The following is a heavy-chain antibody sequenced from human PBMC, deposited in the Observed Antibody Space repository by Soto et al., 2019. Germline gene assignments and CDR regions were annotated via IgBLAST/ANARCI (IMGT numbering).Heavy chain of an antibody. D-gene: IGHD3-10*01. CDR1: GCTFSRFG. J-gene: IGHJ4*02. V-gene: IGHV3-30*03. CDR3: AEMENSAYDSGSFDY. Sequence: QVQLVESGGGVVQPGRSLRLPCAASGCTFSRFGMHWVRQAPGKGLEWLAVISNDGTRKYYADSVKGRFTISRDNSKNTLDLQLTSLRAEASAMYYSAEMENSAYDSGSFDYWGRGTLVTVSS. CDR2: ISNDGTRK.